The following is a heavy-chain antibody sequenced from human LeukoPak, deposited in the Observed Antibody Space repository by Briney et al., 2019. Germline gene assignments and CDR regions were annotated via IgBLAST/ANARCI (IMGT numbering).Heavy chain of an antibody. CDR3: ARGLGSGDYVANAFDF. CDR2: ISGSGSYI. V-gene: IGHV3-21*01. J-gene: IGHJ3*01. CDR1: GFIFSSYA. D-gene: IGHD4-17*01. Sequence: GGSLRLSCAASGFIFSSYAMNWVRQAPGEGLEWVSSISGSGSYIHYADSMKGRLTISRDNAKKSVYLHMSRLRAEDPAVCYCARGLGSGDYVANAFDFWGRGTTVSVS.